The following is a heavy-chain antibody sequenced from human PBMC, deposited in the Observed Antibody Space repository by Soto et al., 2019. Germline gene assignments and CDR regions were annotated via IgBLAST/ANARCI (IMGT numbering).Heavy chain of an antibody. CDR3: ARSSGGNFGIIIEGTNWFAP. Sequence: ASVKVSCKAPRDTFTSYYINWVRQAPGQGLEWMGVINPHGGSTADAQKFKGRVTLTRDTSASTVYREVSSLTSEDTAMYYCARSSGGNFGIIIEGTNWFAPWGQGTLVTVSS. J-gene: IGHJ5*02. D-gene: IGHD1-26*01. V-gene: IGHV1-46*01. CDR2: INPHGGST. CDR1: RDTFTSYY.